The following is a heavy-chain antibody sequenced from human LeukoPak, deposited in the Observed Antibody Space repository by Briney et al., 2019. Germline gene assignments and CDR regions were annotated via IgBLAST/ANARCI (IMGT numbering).Heavy chain of an antibody. D-gene: IGHD6-6*01. J-gene: IGHJ4*02. V-gene: IGHV4-34*01. CDR2: ISHSGST. CDR1: GGSFSGYY. Sequence: SETLSLTCAVYGGSFSGYYWSWIRQPPGKGLEWIGEISHSGSTTYNPSLKSRVTISVDTSKNQFSLKLSSVTAADTAVYYRARGSGQLGLDYWGQGTLVTVSS. CDR3: ARGSGQLGLDY.